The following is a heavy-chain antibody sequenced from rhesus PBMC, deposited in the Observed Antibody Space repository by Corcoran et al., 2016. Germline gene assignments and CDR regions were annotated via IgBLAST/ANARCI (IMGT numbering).Heavy chain of an antibody. J-gene: IGHJ4*01. D-gene: IGHD4-35*01. V-gene: IGHV1-111*02. CDR1: GYTVTHDY. CDR2: VDPEDGEA. CDR3: ATSTTVIPFDY. Sequence: VQLVQSGAEVKKPGGSVKISCSPSGYTVTHDYLYWVRQAPGKGLEWVGRVDPEDGEAIPAQKFQDRVTITADTSTDTAYMELSSLRSEDTAVYYCATSTTVIPFDYWGQGVLVTVSS.